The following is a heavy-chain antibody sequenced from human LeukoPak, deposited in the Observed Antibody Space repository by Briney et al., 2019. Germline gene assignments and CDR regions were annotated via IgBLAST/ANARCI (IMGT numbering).Heavy chain of an antibody. Sequence: GGSLRLSCAASGFTFSSYAMSWVRQAPGKGLEWVSAISGSGGSTYYADSVKGWFTISRDNSKNTLYLQMNSLRAEDTAVYYCAKGSIAAAVYNWFDPRGQGTLVTVSS. V-gene: IGHV3-23*01. J-gene: IGHJ5*02. CDR2: ISGSGGST. CDR1: GFTFSSYA. CDR3: AKGSIAAAVYNWFDP. D-gene: IGHD6-13*01.